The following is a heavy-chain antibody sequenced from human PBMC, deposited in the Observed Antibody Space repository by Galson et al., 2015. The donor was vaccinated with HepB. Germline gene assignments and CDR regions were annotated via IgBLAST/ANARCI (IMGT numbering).Heavy chain of an antibody. CDR2: IKTKSDGGTI. Sequence: SLRLSCAASGFTFDDAWMNWVRQAPGKGLEWVGRIKTKSDGGTIDYAAPVKGRFIISKDDSRNIVYLQMNSLKTEDTAMYYCTSDLGGPLSHYGMDVWGQGTTVTVSS. J-gene: IGHJ6*02. CDR1: GFTFDDAW. CDR3: TSDLGGPLSHYGMDV. V-gene: IGHV3-15*01.